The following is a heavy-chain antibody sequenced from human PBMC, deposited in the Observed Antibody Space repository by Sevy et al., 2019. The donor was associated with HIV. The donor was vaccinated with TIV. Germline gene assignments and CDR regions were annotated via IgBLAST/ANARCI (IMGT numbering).Heavy chain of an antibody. J-gene: IGHJ5*02. CDR1: GFSFSSDA. CDR3: ARVGGGGYYDPWSGYLEFDP. V-gene: IGHV3-23*01. Sequence: GGSLRLSCVGSGFSFSSDAMSWVRQAPGKGLQWVATVSASGGSTYYADSVRGRFSITKDNSKNTTYVKMNSQRAEDTAVYYCARVGGGGYYDPWSGYLEFDPWGQGPLVTVSS. CDR2: VSASGGST. D-gene: IGHD3-3*01.